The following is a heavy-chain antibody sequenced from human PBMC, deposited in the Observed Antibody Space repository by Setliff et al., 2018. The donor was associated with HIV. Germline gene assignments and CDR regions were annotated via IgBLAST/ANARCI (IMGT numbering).Heavy chain of an antibody. CDR3: AKLLPAADMAREIDS. CDR2: IHHTGHI. CDR1: GASFTDYY. J-gene: IGHJ4*02. D-gene: IGHD2-2*01. V-gene: IGHV4-34*01. Sequence: SETLSLTCAFYGASFTDYYWNWIRQPPGKGLEWIGEIHHTGHINYNPSFKSRVTMSLDMSTNQFSLKLISVSAADTAVYYCAKLLPAADMAREIDSWGQGTLVTVS.